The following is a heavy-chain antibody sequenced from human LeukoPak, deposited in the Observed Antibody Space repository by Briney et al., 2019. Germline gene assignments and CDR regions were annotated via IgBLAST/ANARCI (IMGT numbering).Heavy chain of an antibody. CDR1: GGSISISSYC. V-gene: IGHV4-39*01. J-gene: IGHJ5*02. Sequence: SETLSLTCTVSGGSISISSYCWGWIRQPPGKGLEWIGSIYYSGTIYYNPPLKSRVTISVDTSKNQFSLKLSSVTAADTAVYYCAKGSGSYYPKYNWFDPWGQGTLVTVSS. CDR3: AKGSGSYYPKYNWFDP. CDR2: IYYSGTI. D-gene: IGHD3-10*01.